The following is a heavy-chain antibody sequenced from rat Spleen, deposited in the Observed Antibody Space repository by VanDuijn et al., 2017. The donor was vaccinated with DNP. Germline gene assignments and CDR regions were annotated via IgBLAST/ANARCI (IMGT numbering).Heavy chain of an antibody. V-gene: IGHV3-1*01. CDR2: ISYSGST. CDR3: ARSGQLYVMDA. J-gene: IGHJ4*01. Sequence: EVQLQESGPGLVKPSQSLSLTCSVTGYSITSNYWAWIRKFPGNKMEWMGYISYSGSTGYSPSLKSRISITRDTSKRQFFLQLNSVTPEDTATYYCARSGQLYVMDAWGQGTSVAVSS. D-gene: IGHD1-10*01. CDR1: GYSITSNY.